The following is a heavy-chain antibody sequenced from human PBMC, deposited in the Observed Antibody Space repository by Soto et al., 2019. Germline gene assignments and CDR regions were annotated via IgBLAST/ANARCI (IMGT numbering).Heavy chain of an antibody. CDR1: GFTFSSYA. J-gene: IGHJ5*02. CDR3: AKDLLYRTTPPGAT. CDR2: ISGSGGST. V-gene: IGHV3-23*01. Sequence: GGSLRLSCAASGFTFSSYAMSWVRQAPGKGLEWVSAISGSGGSTYYADSVKGRFTISRDNSKNTLYLQMNSLRAEDTAVYYCAKDLLYRTTPPGATWGQGTLVTVSS.